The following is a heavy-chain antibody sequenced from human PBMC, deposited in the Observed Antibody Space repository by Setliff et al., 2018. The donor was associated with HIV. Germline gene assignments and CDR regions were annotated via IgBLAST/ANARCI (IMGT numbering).Heavy chain of an antibody. CDR2: ISYDENNK. J-gene: IGHJ4*02. Sequence: PGGSLRLSCAASNFTFSSYSMHWVRQAPGKGLEWVAVISYDENNKEYADSVKGRFSISRDNSRNTLFLQMESLRPEDTAVYYYAKGGDGYNYVSFDYWGQGTLVTVSS. D-gene: IGHD5-12*01. CDR3: AKGGDGYNYVSFDY. CDR1: NFTFSSYS. V-gene: IGHV3-30*04.